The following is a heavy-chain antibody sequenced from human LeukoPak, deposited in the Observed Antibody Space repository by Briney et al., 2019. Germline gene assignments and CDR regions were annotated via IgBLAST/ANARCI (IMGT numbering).Heavy chain of an antibody. CDR3: ARFFEAAASFSYYFDY. CDR2: INPNSGGT. D-gene: IGHD6-13*01. V-gene: IGHV1-2*02. Sequence: ASVKVSCKASGYTFTGYYMHWVRQAPGQGLEWMGWINPNSGGTNYAQKFQGRVTMTRDTSISTAYMELSRLRSDDTAVYYCARFFEAAASFSYYFDYWGRGTLVTVSS. CDR1: GYTFTGYY. J-gene: IGHJ4*02.